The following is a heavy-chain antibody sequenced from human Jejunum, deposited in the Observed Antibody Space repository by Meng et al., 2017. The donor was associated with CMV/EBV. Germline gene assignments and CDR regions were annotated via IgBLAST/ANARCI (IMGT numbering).Heavy chain of an antibody. D-gene: IGHD6-19*01. J-gene: IGHJ4*02. V-gene: IGHV3-74*01. CDR3: ARTYSSGWLGTFWDY. CDR2: INSDGSST. CDR1: FTFSDYW. Sequence: FTFSDYWMHWVLQAPGKGLVWVSRINSDGSSTSYADSVKGRFTISRDNAKNTLYVQMNSLRAEDTAVYYCARTYSSGWLGTFWDYWGQGIRVTVSS.